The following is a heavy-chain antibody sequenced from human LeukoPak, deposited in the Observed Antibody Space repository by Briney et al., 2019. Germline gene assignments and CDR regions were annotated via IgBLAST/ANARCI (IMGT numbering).Heavy chain of an antibody. D-gene: IGHD6-19*01. V-gene: IGHV3-74*01. CDR3: AKEVGSPGWYDAFDI. Sequence: GGSLRLSCVASGFTFSSYWMHWVRQPPGRGLVWVSRINSDGSSTSYADSVKGRFTISRDNAKNTMYLQMNSLRAEDTAVYYCAKEVGSPGWYDAFDIWGQGTMVTVSS. CDR2: INSDGSST. CDR1: GFTFSSYW. J-gene: IGHJ3*02.